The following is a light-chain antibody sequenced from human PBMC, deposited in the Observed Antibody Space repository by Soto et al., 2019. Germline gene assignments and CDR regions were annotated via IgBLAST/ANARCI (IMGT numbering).Light chain of an antibody. CDR3: QQYNNWPPFT. V-gene: IGKV3-15*01. CDR2: GAS. J-gene: IGKJ3*01. Sequence: EIVMTQSPATLSVSPGERVTLSCRASQSVSRSLAWYQQKPGQAPRLLIYGASTRATGIPARFSGSGSGTEFTLTISSLQSADSAVYSCQQYNNWPPFTFGTGTKVDI. CDR1: QSVSRS.